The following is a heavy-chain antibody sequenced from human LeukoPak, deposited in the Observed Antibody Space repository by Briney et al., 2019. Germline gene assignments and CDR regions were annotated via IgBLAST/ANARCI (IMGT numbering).Heavy chain of an antibody. V-gene: IGHV4-59*12. J-gene: IGHJ4*02. CDR2: IYYSGYT. CDR3: ARGSLVPAAIYY. Sequence: SETLSLTCTVSGGSISSYYWSWIRQPPGKGLKWIGNIYYSGYTTYSPSLRSRVTISVDTSKNQFSLKLSSVTAADTAVYYCARGSLVPAAIYYWGQGTLVTVSS. CDR1: GGSISSYY. D-gene: IGHD2-2*01.